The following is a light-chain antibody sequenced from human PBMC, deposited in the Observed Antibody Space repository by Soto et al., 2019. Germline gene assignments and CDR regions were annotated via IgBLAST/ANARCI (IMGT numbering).Light chain of an antibody. Sequence: EIVLTQSPGALSLSRGERATLSCRASQSVSSSYLAWYQQKPGQAPRLLIYDASNRATGIPARFSGSGSGTDFTLTISSLEPEDFAVYYCQQRSKSITFGQGTRLEIK. V-gene: IGKV3-11*01. CDR2: DAS. CDR3: QQRSKSIT. J-gene: IGKJ5*01. CDR1: QSVSSSY.